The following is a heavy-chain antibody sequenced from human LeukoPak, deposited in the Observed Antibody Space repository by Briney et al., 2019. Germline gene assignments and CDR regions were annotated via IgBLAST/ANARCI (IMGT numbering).Heavy chain of an antibody. D-gene: IGHD2-15*01. V-gene: IGHV4-61*01. CDR1: GGSVSSASYY. Sequence: PSETLSLTCTVSGGSVSSASYYWSWIRQPPGKGLEWIGYVYYSGSTNYNPSLKSRVTVSVDTSKNQFSLKLSSVTAAGTAVYYCARTQYCSGDSCYFGYFDYWGQGTLVTVSS. J-gene: IGHJ4*02. CDR2: VYYSGST. CDR3: ARTQYCSGDSCYFGYFDY.